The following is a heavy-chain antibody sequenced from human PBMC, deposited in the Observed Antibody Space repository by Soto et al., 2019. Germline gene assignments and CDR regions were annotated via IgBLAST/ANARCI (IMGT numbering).Heavy chain of an antibody. J-gene: IGHJ5*02. CDR3: ARGELGIAAAPADP. Sequence: QVQLVQSGAEVKKPGASVKVSCKASGYTFTSYDINWVRQATGQGLEWMGWMNPNSGNTGYAQKFQGRVTMTRNTXXSTAYMGLSSLRSEDTAVYYCARGELGIAAAPADPWGQGTLVTVSS. CDR2: MNPNSGNT. D-gene: IGHD6-13*01. CDR1: GYTFTSYD. V-gene: IGHV1-8*01.